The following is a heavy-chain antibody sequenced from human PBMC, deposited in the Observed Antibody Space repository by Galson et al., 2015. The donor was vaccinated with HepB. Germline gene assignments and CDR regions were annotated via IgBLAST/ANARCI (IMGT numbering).Heavy chain of an antibody. CDR2: IWYDGSYK. J-gene: IGHJ1*01. Sequence: SLRLSCAASGFTFSSYDIHWVRQAPGKGLEWVAVIWYDGSYKYSADSVKGRFTISRDNSKNMLYLQMNSLRAEDTAVYYCAGGAAAASGAEFFQHWGQGTLVTVSS. CDR3: AGGAAAASGAEFFQH. V-gene: IGHV3-33*01. D-gene: IGHD6-25*01. CDR1: GFTFSSYD.